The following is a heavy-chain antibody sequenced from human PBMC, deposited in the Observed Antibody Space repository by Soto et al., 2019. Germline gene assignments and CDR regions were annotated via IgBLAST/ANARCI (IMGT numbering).Heavy chain of an antibody. CDR1: GYTFTSYG. D-gene: IGHD3-16*01. CDR3: GRGGDLHLGEFCHF. Sequence: QVQLMQSGAEVREPGASVKVSCKASGYTFTSYGINWVRQATGQGLEWMGWMNPINGNTGFALKFQGRLTMTRNTSTSTAYMELRGLTSEDTAVYYCGRGGDLHLGEFCHFWGQGALLTFSS. J-gene: IGHJ4*02. V-gene: IGHV1-8*01. CDR2: MNPINGNT.